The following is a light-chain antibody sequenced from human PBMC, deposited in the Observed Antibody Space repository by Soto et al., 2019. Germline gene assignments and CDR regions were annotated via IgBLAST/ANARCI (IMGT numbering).Light chain of an antibody. CDR3: QSYDSSLSGSF. V-gene: IGLV1-40*01. Sequence: QSVLTQPPSVSGAPGQGVTISCTGGSSNIGAGYDVHWYQQLPGTAPKLLIYRNTNRPSGVPDRFSGSRSATSASLAITGLQAEDEADYYCQSYDSSLSGSFFGTGTKLTVL. CDR1: SSNIGAGYD. CDR2: RNT. J-gene: IGLJ1*01.